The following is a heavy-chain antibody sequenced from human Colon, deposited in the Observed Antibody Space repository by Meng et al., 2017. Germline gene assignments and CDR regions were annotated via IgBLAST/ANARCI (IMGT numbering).Heavy chain of an antibody. J-gene: IGHJ4*02. CDR3: ARVGYCVNGVCYQTLGH. CDR2: IYESGIA. V-gene: IGHV4-30-2*01. D-gene: IGHD2-8*01. Sequence: QLQESGPGAVKPSQTLSLTCSVSGASINSTGFSWNWVRQPPGKGLEWIGYIYESGIAYYNPSLKSRVTISLDRSKNQFSLNMTSVTAADTAVYFCARVGYCVNGVCYQTLGHWSQGTLVTVSS. CDR1: GASINSTGFS.